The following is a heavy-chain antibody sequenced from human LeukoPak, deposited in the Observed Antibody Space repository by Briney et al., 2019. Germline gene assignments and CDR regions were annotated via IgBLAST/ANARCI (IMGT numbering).Heavy chain of an antibody. CDR2: ICSSSSYI. J-gene: IGHJ6*04. CDR3: ARELRGYCSGGSCYSLYPYYYYYGMDV. CDR1: GFTFSSYS. V-gene: IGHV3-21*01. D-gene: IGHD2-15*01. Sequence: GGSLRLSCAASGFTFSSYSMNWVRQAPGKGLEWVSSICSSSSYIYYADSVKGRFTISRDNAKNSLYLQMNSLRAEDTAVYYCARELRGYCSGGSCYSLYPYYYYYGMDVWGKGTTVTVSS.